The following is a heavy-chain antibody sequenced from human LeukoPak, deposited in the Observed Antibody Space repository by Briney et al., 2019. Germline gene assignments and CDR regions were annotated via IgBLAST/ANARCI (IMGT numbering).Heavy chain of an antibody. Sequence: GASVKVSCKASGGTFSSYAISWVRQAPGQGLEWMGGIIPIFGTANYAQKFQGRVTITADKSTSTAYMELSSLRSEDTAVYYCARDSPHYYGSGSYYKGVTGFDPWGQGTLVTVSS. D-gene: IGHD3-10*01. J-gene: IGHJ5*02. V-gene: IGHV1-69*06. CDR1: GGTFSSYA. CDR2: IIPIFGTA. CDR3: ARDSPHYYGSGSYYKGVTGFDP.